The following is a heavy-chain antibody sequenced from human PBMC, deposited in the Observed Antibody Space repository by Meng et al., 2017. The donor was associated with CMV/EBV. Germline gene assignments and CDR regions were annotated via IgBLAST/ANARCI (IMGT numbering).Heavy chain of an antibody. CDR2: IYDDDST. CDR1: GFTVSSYY. Sequence: GESLKISCAGSGFTVSSYYMSWVRQAPGKGLEWVSVIYDDDSTHYADSVKGRFTISRDNYKNTLYLQMNSLRTEDTAVYYCAKEQYSGSYSHLVDYWGQGTLVTVSS. V-gene: IGHV3-53*01. D-gene: IGHD1-26*01. CDR3: AKEQYSGSYSHLVDY. J-gene: IGHJ4*02.